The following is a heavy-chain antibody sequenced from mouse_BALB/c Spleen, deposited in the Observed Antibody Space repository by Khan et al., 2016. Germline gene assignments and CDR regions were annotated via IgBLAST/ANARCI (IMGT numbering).Heavy chain of an antibody. D-gene: IGHD1-1*01. CDR3: TRRGYYGSSYYFDY. J-gene: IGHJ2*01. V-gene: IGHV6-6*02. Sequence: EESGGGLVQPGGSMKLSCVASGFTFSNYWMNWVRQSPEKGLEWVAEIRLKSNNYATHYAESVKGRFTISRDDSKSSVYLQMNNLRAEDTGIYYCTRRGYYGSSYYFDYWGQGTTLSVSS. CDR2: IRLKSNNYAT. CDR1: GFTFSNYW.